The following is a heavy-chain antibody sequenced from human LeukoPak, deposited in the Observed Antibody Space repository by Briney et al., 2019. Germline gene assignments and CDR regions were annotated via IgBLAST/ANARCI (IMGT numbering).Heavy chain of an antibody. CDR1: GFTSSSYA. CDR2: ISSSGSTI. Sequence: PGGSLRLSCAASGFTSSSYAMSWVRQTPGKGLEWVSYISSSGSTIYYADSVKGRFTISRDNAKNSLYLQMNSLRAEDTAVYYCARVEADIAARPYYYYYYMDVWGKGTTVTASS. J-gene: IGHJ6*03. CDR3: ARVEADIAARPYYYYYYMDV. D-gene: IGHD6-6*01. V-gene: IGHV3-48*04.